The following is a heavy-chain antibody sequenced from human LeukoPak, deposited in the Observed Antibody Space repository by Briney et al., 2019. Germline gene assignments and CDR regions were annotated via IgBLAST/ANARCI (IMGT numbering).Heavy chain of an antibody. CDR3: AREGKNWEQQRVKAFDI. V-gene: IGHV4-59*01. CDR2: IYSTGNT. CDR1: GGSISSYY. Sequence: SETLSLTCTVSGGSISSYYWSWIRQPPGKGLEWIGYIYSTGNTKYKPSLKSRVTISVDTSKSQFSLKLSSVTAADTAVYYCAREGKNWEQQRVKAFDIWGQGTVVTVSS. D-gene: IGHD1-26*01. J-gene: IGHJ3*02.